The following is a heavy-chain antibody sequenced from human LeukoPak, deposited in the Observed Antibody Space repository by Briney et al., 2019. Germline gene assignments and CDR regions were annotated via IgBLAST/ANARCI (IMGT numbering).Heavy chain of an antibody. V-gene: IGHV4-61*02. CDR2: IYTSGST. CDR3: ARGPYSYDSSGCFDY. J-gene: IGHJ4*02. Sequence: SETLSLTCTVSGDSISSGKYYWSWIRQPPGKGLEWIGRIYTSGSTNYSPSLKSRVTISVDTSKNQFSLRLNSVTATDTAMYYCARGPYSYDSSGCFDYWGQGALVTVSS. D-gene: IGHD3-22*01. CDR1: GDSISSGKYY.